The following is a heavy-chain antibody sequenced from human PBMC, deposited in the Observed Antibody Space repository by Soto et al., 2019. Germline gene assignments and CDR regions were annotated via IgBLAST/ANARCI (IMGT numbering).Heavy chain of an antibody. CDR3: ARYRGGGFYFDY. V-gene: IGHV4-59*01. CDR1: GGSISSYY. CDR2: IYYSGST. J-gene: IGHJ4*02. Sequence: SETLSLTCTVSGGSISSYYWSWIRQPPGKGLEWIGYIYYSGSTYYNPSLKSRVTISVDTSKNQFSLKLSSVTAADTAVYYCARYRGGGFYFDYWGQGTLVTVSS. D-gene: IGHD1-26*01.